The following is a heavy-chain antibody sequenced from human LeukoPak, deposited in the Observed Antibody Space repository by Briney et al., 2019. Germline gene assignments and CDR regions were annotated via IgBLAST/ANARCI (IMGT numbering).Heavy chain of an antibody. CDR2: ISSSSIYR. CDR1: GLSFSTYS. V-gene: IGHV3-21*01. J-gene: IGHJ4*02. CDR3: ARDRGDSGSYYDRRLVDY. D-gene: IGHD1-26*01. Sequence: GGSLRLSCAASGLSFSTYSMNWVRQAPGKGLEWVSSISSSSIYRYYADSVKGRFTISRDNAKNSLYLQMNSLRAEDTAVYYCARDRGDSGSYYDRRLVDYWGQGTLVTVSS.